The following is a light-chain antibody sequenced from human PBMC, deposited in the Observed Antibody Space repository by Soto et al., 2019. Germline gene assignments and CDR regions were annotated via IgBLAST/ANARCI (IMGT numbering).Light chain of an antibody. V-gene: IGLV2-14*01. CDR1: SSDVGGYNY. CDR2: EVS. Sequence: QSALTQPASVSGSPGQSITISCTGTSSDVGGYNYVSWYQQHPGKAPKLMIYEVSNRPSGVSNRFSGSKSGNTASLTFSGLQAEDEADYYCSSYTSSSRYVFGNGTKVTVL. CDR3: SSYTSSSRYV. J-gene: IGLJ1*01.